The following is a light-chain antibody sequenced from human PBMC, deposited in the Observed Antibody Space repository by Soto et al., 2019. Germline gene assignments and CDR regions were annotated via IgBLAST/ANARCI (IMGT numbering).Light chain of an antibody. CDR3: QQLNGSPRT. Sequence: GDRVTITCRASPAIASFLAWYQQKPGTAPKLLIYGASTLQSGVPSRFSGSRSGTDYTLTIASLQPEDFATYYCQQLNGSPRTFGQGTKVDIK. V-gene: IGKV1-9*01. CDR2: GAS. J-gene: IGKJ1*01. CDR1: PAIASF.